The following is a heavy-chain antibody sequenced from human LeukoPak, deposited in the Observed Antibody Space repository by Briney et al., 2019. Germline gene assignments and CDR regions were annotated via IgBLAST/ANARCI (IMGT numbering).Heavy chain of an antibody. D-gene: IGHD3-10*01. CDR1: GGSISSSSYY. CDR2: IYTSGST. Sequence: PSETLSLTCAVSGGSISSSSYYWGWIRQPPGKGLEWIGSIYTSGSTNYNPSLKSRVTISVDTSKNQFSLKLSSVTAADTAVYYCATSMVRGVIIFEHFDYWGQGTLVTVSS. J-gene: IGHJ4*02. V-gene: IGHV4-39*07. CDR3: ATSMVRGVIIFEHFDY.